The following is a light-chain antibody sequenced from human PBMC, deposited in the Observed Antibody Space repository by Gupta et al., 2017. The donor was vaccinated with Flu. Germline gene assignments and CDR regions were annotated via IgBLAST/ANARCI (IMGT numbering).Light chain of an antibody. CDR2: GAS. CDR3: QQSESTPYT. Sequence: PSARSASVGDRVTITCRANQNSGRYLNWYQQKSGKAPNLLIFGASTSQSGVPSRFTGSGSGRDFTLAINSLQPEDFATYYCQQSESTPYTFGQGTKLEI. V-gene: IGKV1-39*01. J-gene: IGKJ2*01. CDR1: QNSGRY.